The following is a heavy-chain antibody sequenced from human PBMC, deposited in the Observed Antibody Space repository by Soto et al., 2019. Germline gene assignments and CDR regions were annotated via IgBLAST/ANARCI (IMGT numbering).Heavy chain of an antibody. CDR3: ARGRSGQIVVFY. J-gene: IGHJ4*02. D-gene: IGHD5-12*01. Sequence: ASVKVSCKASGYTFTGHYIHWVRQAPEQGPEWMGEIGPESGATRYAQKFQGRVTMTMDMSITTVYMELSNLSPDDTAVYYGARGRSGQIVVFYWGQGTPVTVSS. CDR1: GYTFTGHY. V-gene: IGHV1-2*02. CDR2: IGPESGAT.